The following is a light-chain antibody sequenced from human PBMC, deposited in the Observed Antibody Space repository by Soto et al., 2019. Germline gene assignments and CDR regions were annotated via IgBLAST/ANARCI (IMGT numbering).Light chain of an antibody. V-gene: IGLV1-51*01. Sequence: QAVMTQPPSVSAAPGQKVTISCSGSSSNIGGNSVSWYQQLPGTAPKLLIYDDNKRPSGIPDRFSGSKSGNTASLTISGLQAEDEAAYYCSSYTTSVTRVVFGGGTKLTVL. CDR2: DDN. CDR1: SSNIGGNS. J-gene: IGLJ2*01. CDR3: SSYTTSVTRVV.